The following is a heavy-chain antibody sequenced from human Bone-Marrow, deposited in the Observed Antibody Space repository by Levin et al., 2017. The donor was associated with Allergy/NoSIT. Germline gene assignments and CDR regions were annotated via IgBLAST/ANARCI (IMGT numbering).Heavy chain of an antibody. CDR2: IGADNTTI. D-gene: IGHD6-13*01. CDR1: GFTFSSYG. CDR3: AREGSWSSTWLGNYYFAC. J-gene: IGHJ4*02. V-gene: IGHV3-48*01. Sequence: GESLKISCDASGFTFSSYGIIWVRQAPGKGLEWVSYIGADNTTIYYADSVKGRFTISRDNFKKSLFLQMNSLRGEDTAVYYCAREGSWSSTWLGNYYFACWGQGTLVTVSS.